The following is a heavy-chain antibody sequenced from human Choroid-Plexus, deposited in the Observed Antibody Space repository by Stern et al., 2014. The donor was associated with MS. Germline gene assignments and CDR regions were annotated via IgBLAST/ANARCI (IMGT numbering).Heavy chain of an antibody. D-gene: IGHD2-15*01. J-gene: IGHJ4*02. CDR1: GFTFSNFG. Sequence: VHLVESGGGVAQPGRPLILSCAASGFTFSNFGMHWVRKAPGKGLEWVALISYDGSDKYYADSVKGRFTIFRDNSKNTLYMHMNSLRAEDTAVYYCAKDRQWSTYFFDYWGQGSLVTVSS. CDR3: AKDRQWSTYFFDY. CDR2: ISYDGSDK. V-gene: IGHV3-30*18.